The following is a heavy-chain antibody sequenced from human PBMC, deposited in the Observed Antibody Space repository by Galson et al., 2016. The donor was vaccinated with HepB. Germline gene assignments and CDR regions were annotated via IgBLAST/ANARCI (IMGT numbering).Heavy chain of an antibody. CDR2: INQEGTEK. CDR3: ARAYQYTLDY. D-gene: IGHD1-1*01. CDR1: GLTFSNFW. Sequence: SLRLSCAAAGLTFSNFWMTWVRQAPGKGLEWVANINQEGTEKHYLDAVRGRFTISRDNAKSSLFLQMNSLRAEDTAVYFCARAYQYTLDYWGQGTLVTVSS. J-gene: IGHJ4*02. V-gene: IGHV3-7*04.